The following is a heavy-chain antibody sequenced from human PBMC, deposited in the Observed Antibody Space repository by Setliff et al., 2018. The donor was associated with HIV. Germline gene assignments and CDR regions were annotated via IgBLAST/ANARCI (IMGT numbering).Heavy chain of an antibody. D-gene: IGHD3-10*01. CDR3: ARDRRGYYYGSGSCYMDV. CDR2: IYYIGNT. Sequence: ETLSLTCTVSGGSISGYYWSWIRQPPGKGLEWIGYIYYIGNTNYNPSLKGRVTLSVDTSKNQFSLKLSSVTAADTAVYYCARDRRGYYYGSGSCYMDVWGTGTTVTVSS. CDR1: GGSISGYY. J-gene: IGHJ6*03. V-gene: IGHV4-59*12.